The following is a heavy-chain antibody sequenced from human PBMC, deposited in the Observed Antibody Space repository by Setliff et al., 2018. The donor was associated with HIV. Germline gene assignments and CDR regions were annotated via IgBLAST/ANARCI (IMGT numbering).Heavy chain of an antibody. J-gene: IGHJ5*02. D-gene: IGHD3-9*01. CDR3: ARDNGRYFDRGWFDP. Sequence: GSLRLSCAASGFIFSSYEMNWVRQAPGKGLEWVSYISSSDSPIHYADSVRGRFTISRDNAKKSLYLQMNSLRAEDTAVYYCARDNGRYFDRGWFDPWGQGALVTVSS. CDR2: ISSSDSPI. V-gene: IGHV3-48*03. CDR1: GFIFSSYE.